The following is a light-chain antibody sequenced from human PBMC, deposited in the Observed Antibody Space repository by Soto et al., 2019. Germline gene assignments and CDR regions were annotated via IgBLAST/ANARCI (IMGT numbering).Light chain of an antibody. CDR2: AAS. CDR3: QQSYSTPLT. J-gene: IGKJ4*01. Sequence: DIQMTQSPSSLSASVGDRVTITCRASQSISSYLNWYQQKPGKAPKLLIYAASSLQSGVPSRFSGNGSGTDFTLTISRLQPEDFATAYGQQSYSTPLTFGGGTKVEIK. CDR1: QSISSY. V-gene: IGKV1-39*01.